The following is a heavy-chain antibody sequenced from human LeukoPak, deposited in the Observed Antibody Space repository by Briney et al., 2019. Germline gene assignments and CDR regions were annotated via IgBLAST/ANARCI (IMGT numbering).Heavy chain of an antibody. CDR3: AKARTLRIAAALLDY. V-gene: IGHV3-9*01. CDR2: ISWNSGSI. Sequence: GRSLRLSCAPSGFTFDDYAMHWVRPAPGKGLEWVSGISWNSGSIGYADSVKGRFTISRDNAKNSLYLQMNSLRAEDTALYYCAKARTLRIAAALLDYWGQGTLVTVSS. D-gene: IGHD6-13*01. J-gene: IGHJ4*02. CDR1: GFTFDDYA.